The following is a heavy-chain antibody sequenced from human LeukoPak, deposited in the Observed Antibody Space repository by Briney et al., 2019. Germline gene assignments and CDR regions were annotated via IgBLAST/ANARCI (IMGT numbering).Heavy chain of an antibody. V-gene: IGHV4-34*01. CDR1: GGSFSGYY. CDR2: INHSGST. CDR3: ARGRRGYYDSSGYYPRSHFDY. D-gene: IGHD3-22*01. J-gene: IGHJ4*02. Sequence: SETLSLTCAVYGGSFSGYYWSWIRQPPGKGLEWIGEINHSGSTNYNPSLTSRVTISVDTSKNQFSLKLSSVTAADTAVYYCARGRRGYYDSSGYYPRSHFDYWGQGTLVTVSS.